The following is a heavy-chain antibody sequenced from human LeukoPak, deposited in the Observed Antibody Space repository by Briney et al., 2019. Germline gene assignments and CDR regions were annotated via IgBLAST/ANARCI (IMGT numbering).Heavy chain of an antibody. CDR3: ARDGMDLRFISWYFDL. CDR1: GFSFSVYG. D-gene: IGHD3/OR15-3a*01. Sequence: PGSSLTLSCAVSGFSFSVYGMQWVRQARGKGLEWVAFIWYDGSHKYYADSVKGRSTVSRDNSKTAPCLQMNSLRAEDTAVYYCARDGMDLRFISWYFDLWGRGTLVTVSS. V-gene: IGHV3-33*01. CDR2: IWYDGSHK. J-gene: IGHJ2*01.